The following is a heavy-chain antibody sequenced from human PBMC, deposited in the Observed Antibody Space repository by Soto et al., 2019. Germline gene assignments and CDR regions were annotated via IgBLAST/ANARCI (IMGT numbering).Heavy chain of an antibody. CDR1: GGSVSSGSYY. CDR3: ARLCTPDYILRDQLDS. V-gene: IGHV4-61*01. J-gene: IGHJ4*02. D-gene: IGHD4-4*01. Sequence: SETLSLTCTVSGGSVSSGSYYWSWIRQPPGKGLEWIGYIYYSGSTNYNPSLKSRVTISVDTSKNQFSLKLSSVTAADTAVYYCARLCTPDYILRDQLDSWGQRTLVIVSS. CDR2: IYYSGST.